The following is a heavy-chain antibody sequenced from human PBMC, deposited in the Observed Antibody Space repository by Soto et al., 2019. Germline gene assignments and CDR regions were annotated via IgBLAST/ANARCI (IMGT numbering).Heavy chain of an antibody. CDR3: TTDRRRDGYNYYYYYGMDV. CDR2: IKQDGSEK. CDR1: GFTFSSYW. J-gene: IGHJ6*02. V-gene: IGHV3-7*05. D-gene: IGHD5-12*01. Sequence: GGSLRLSCAASGFTFSSYWMSWVRQAPGKGLEWVANIKQDGSEKYYVDSVKGRFTISRDNAKNTLYLQMNSLKTEDTAVYYCTTDRRRDGYNYYYYYGMDVWGQGTTVTVSS.